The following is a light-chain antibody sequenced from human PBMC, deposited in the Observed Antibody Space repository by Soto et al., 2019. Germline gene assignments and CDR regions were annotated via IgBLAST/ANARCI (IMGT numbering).Light chain of an antibody. V-gene: IGKV3-15*01. CDR3: QQYDLWGS. CDR1: QSVSNA. J-gene: IGKJ4*01. CDR2: AAS. Sequence: EIVMTQSPVTLSVSPGDRVTLSCRPSQSVSNAVAWYQQKYGQSPRLLIYAASTRATGVPDRFWGSGSGTDFTLTISSMQSEDFAIYYCQQYDLWGSFGGGTRVEI.